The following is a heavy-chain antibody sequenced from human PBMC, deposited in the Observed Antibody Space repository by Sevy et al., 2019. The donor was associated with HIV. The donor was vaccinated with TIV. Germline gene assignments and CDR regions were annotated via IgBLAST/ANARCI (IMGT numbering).Heavy chain of an antibody. V-gene: IGHV3-9*01. D-gene: IGHD3-9*01. Sequence: GGSLRLSCTASGLILRDRAMHWVRQTPGKGLEWVSGMTMYSGSEDYADFVKGRFTISRDNAKNTLYLQMNSLRADDTAMYYCAKEAGYTVDWYPGYWGQGTLVTVSS. CDR2: MTMYSGSE. J-gene: IGHJ4*02. CDR1: GLILRDRA. CDR3: AKEAGYTVDWYPGY.